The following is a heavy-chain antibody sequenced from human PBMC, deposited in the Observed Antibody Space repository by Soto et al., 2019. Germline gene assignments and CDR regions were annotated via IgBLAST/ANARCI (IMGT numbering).Heavy chain of an antibody. J-gene: IGHJ5*02. Sequence: EVQLVESGGDLVQPGGYLRLSCAASGFGFSSYWMTWVRQAPGKGLEWVANIKQDGREKYYVASVKGRFTISRDNGKNLLYLQMDSLKPDDTAVYYCAGDGVRNGAYNGWLDPWGQGTLVTVSS. CDR1: GFGFSSYW. D-gene: IGHD3-10*01. V-gene: IGHV3-7*03. CDR2: IKQDGREK. CDR3: AGDGVRNGAYNGWLDP.